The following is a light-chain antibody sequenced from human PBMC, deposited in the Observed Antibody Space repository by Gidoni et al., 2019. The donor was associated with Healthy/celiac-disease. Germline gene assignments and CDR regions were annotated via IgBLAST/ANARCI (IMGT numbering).Light chain of an antibody. CDR1: QGISSH. V-gene: IGKV1-8*01. Sequence: AIRMTQSPSSFSASTGDRVTITCRASQGISSHLAWYQQKPGKAPKLLIYAASTLQSGVPSRFSGSGSGTDFTLTISCLQSEDFATYYCQQYYSYPPTFXGXTKVEIK. CDR3: QQYYSYPPT. J-gene: IGKJ4*01. CDR2: AAS.